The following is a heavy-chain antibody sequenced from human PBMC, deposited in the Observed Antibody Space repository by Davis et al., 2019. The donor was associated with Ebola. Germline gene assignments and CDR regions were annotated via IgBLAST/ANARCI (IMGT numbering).Heavy chain of an antibody. CDR1: GFPFSTYG. D-gene: IGHD3-10*01. J-gene: IGHJ6*03. CDR3: AKNGGFYGSGILDYYYYMDV. CDR2: ISGSGGHT. Sequence: GESLKISYAASGFPFSTYGMTWVRQAPGKGLEWVSSISGSGGHTYYADSVKGRFTISRDNSENTVYLQMNSLRPEDTAIYYCAKNGGFYGSGILDYYYYMDVWGKGTTVTVSS. V-gene: IGHV3-23*01.